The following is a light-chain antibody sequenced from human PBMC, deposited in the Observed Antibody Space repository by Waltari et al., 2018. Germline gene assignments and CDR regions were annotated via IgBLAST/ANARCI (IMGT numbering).Light chain of an antibody. CDR2: QSS. V-gene: IGKV1-5*03. J-gene: IGKJ2*01. Sequence: DIQMTQSPSTLSASVGDRVTITCRASQSISYYLAWYQQKPGTAPKLLIYQSSNLDSGVPSRFSGSGFGTEFTLTISSLQPGDFAIYYCQQFNTFPYTFGQGTKLHI. CDR3: QQFNTFPYT. CDR1: QSISYY.